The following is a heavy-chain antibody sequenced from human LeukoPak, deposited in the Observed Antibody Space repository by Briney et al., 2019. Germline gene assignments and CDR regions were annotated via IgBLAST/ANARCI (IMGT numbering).Heavy chain of an antibody. Sequence: GGSLRLSCTASGFNSHNHWMSWVRQAPGKGLEWVANIKQDGSDQYYADSVRGRFTISRDNAKNSIFLQMNSLRDEDTAVYYCAGYSADWGWLDPWGQGTLVTVTS. CDR2: IKQDGSDQ. J-gene: IGHJ5*02. CDR3: AGYSADWGWLDP. D-gene: IGHD1-26*01. V-gene: IGHV3-7*01. CDR1: GFNSHNHW.